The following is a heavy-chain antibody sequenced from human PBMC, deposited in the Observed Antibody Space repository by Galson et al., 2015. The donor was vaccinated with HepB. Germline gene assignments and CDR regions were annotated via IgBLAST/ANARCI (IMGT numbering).Heavy chain of an antibody. J-gene: IGHJ4*02. Sequence: VKVSCKASGYTFSNYGISWVRQAPGQGLEWMGWISVYNGNTNYTQRFQGRVTMTTDTSTKTAYMELRSLRSDDTAVYYCARARYSSSPPDYWGQGTLVTVSS. CDR2: ISVYNGNT. D-gene: IGHD6-6*01. V-gene: IGHV1-18*01. CDR1: GYTFSNYG. CDR3: ARARYSSSPPDY.